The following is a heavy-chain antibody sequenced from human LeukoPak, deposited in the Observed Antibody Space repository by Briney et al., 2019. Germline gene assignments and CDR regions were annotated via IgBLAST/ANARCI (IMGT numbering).Heavy chain of an antibody. D-gene: IGHD5-24*01. V-gene: IGHV4-4*02. CDR3: ASGYQGSRWLVDY. CDR2: IYHSGST. Sequence: PSETLSLTCAVSGGSISSSNWWSWVRQPPGKGLEWIGEIYHSGSTNYNSSLKSRVTISVDKSKNQFSLKLSSVTAADTAVYYCASGYQGSRWLVDYWGQGTLVTVSS. J-gene: IGHJ4*02. CDR1: GGSISSSNW.